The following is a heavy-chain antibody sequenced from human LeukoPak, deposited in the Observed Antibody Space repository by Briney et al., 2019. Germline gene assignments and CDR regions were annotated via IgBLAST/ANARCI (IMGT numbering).Heavy chain of an antibody. CDR1: GYTFTSYY. J-gene: IGHJ4*02. CDR3: ARAVSSGYFDY. Sequence: ASVKVSCKASGYTFTSYYMHWVRQAPGQGLEWMGIINSSGGTTIYAQKFQGRVTMTRDTSTSTVYMELSSLRSEDTAVYYCARAVSSGYFDYWGQGTLVTVSS. V-gene: IGHV1-46*01. D-gene: IGHD3-22*01. CDR2: INSSGGTT.